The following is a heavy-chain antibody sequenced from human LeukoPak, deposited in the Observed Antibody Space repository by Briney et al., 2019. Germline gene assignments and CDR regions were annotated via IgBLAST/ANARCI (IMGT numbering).Heavy chain of an antibody. D-gene: IGHD3-22*01. Sequence: ASVKVSCKASGYTFTSYAMHWVRQAPGQRLEWMGWINAGNGNTKYSQEFQGRVTIARDTSASTAYMELSSLRSEDMAVYYCARESSYYYDSSGYYYPAGAFDIWGQGTMVTVSS. CDR2: INAGNGNT. V-gene: IGHV1-3*03. J-gene: IGHJ3*02. CDR3: ARESSYYYDSSGYYYPAGAFDI. CDR1: GYTFTSYA.